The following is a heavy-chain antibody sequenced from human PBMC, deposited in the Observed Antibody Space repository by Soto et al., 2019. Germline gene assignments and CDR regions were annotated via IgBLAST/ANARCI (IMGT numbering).Heavy chain of an antibody. CDR1: GVSFNNNG. Sequence: QVQLVQSGAEVKKPGSSVKVSCKTSGVSFNNNGIGWVRQAPGHGLEWMGGVSPPFRTSNYARKFQGRISISADASTSTFNMQLSSLTSDDTAQYYCARVLYYGSGSYSPYGMDVWGQGTTVTVSS. CDR2: VSPPFRTS. J-gene: IGHJ6*02. D-gene: IGHD3-10*01. CDR3: ARVLYYGSGSYSPYGMDV. V-gene: IGHV1-69*01.